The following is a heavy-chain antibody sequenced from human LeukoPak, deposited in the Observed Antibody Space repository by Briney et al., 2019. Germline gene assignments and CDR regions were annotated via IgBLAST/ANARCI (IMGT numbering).Heavy chain of an antibody. Sequence: PGGSLRLSCAASGFVFGTYGMHWVRQAPGKGLEWLSFISFDGSNKKSVHSVEGRFTLSRDNSKNTLYLQMNSLRVEDTAVYYCARAYGAATIFYWGQGTLVTVSS. CDR3: ARAYGAATIFY. CDR2: ISFDGSNK. D-gene: IGHD5-24*01. CDR1: GFVFGTYG. J-gene: IGHJ4*02. V-gene: IGHV3-33*05.